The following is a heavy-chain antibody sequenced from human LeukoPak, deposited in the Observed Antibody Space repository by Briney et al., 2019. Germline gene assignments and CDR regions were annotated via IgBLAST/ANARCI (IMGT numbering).Heavy chain of an antibody. CDR1: GGTFSSYA. Sequence: SVKVSCKASGGTFSSYAISWVRQAPGQGLEWMGGIIPIFGTANYAQKFQGRVTITADESTSTAYMELSSLRSEDTAVYYCASVRGFHYYYYGMDVWGQGTTVTVSS. D-gene: IGHD3-10*01. J-gene: IGHJ6*02. CDR3: ASVRGFHYYYYGMDV. CDR2: IIPIFGTA. V-gene: IGHV1-69*13.